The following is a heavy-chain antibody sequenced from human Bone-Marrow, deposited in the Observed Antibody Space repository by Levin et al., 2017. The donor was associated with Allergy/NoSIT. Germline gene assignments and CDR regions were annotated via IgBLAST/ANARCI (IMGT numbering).Heavy chain of an antibody. Sequence: ASVKVSCKASGYTFTTYVISWVRQAPGQGLEWMGWISTYSGNTNYAQKFQGRVTMTTDTSTSTAYMELRSLRSDDTAVYYCARDGGYSGYEYWGQGTLVTVSS. D-gene: IGHD5-12*01. CDR3: ARDGGYSGYEY. J-gene: IGHJ4*02. CDR1: GYTFTTYV. V-gene: IGHV1-18*01. CDR2: ISTYSGNT.